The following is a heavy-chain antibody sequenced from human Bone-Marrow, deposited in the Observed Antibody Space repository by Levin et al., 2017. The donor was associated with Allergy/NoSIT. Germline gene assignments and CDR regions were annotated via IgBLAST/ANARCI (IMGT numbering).Heavy chain of an antibody. CDR2: IIPIFGTA. Sequence: SVKVSCKASGGTFSCYAISWVRQAPGQGLEWMGGIIPIFGTANYAQKFQGRVTITADESTSTAYMELSSLRSEDTAVYYCARAPGLIGGWYAGFDPWGQGTLVTVSS. CDR1: GGTFSCYA. CDR3: ARAPGLIGGWYAGFDP. D-gene: IGHD6-19*01. V-gene: IGHV1-69*13. J-gene: IGHJ5*02.